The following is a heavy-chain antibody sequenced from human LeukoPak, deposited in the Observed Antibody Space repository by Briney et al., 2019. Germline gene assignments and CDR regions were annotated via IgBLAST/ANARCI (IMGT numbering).Heavy chain of an antibody. CDR3: ARFTYYYGSGSYYRAFDI. V-gene: IGHV4-39*01. D-gene: IGHD3-10*01. Sequence: SETLSLTCTVSGGSISSTSYYWGWIRQPPGKGLEGIGSIYYSGTTYYHPSLKSQVTISVDTSKNQFSLKLSSVTASDTAVYYCARFTYYYGSGSYYRAFDIWGQGTMVTVSS. CDR1: GGSISSTSYY. J-gene: IGHJ3*02. CDR2: IYYSGTT.